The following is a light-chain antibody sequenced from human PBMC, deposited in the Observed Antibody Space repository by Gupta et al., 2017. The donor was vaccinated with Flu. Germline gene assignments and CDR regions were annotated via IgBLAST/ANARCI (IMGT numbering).Light chain of an antibody. Sequence: QSVLTQPPSVSGAPGQRVPISCTGSSSNIGAGYDVHWYQQLPGTAPKLRIDGNSNRPSGVPDRFSGSKSGTSASLAITGLQAEDEADYYCQSYDSSLSGYVFGTGTKVTVL. J-gene: IGLJ1*01. CDR3: QSYDSSLSGYV. V-gene: IGLV1-40*01. CDR2: GNS. CDR1: SSNIGAGYD.